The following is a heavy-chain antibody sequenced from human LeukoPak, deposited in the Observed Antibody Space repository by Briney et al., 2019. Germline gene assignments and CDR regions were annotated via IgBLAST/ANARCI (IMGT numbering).Heavy chain of an antibody. CDR1: GYTFPAYY. CDR2: LNPNNGYT. J-gene: IGHJ3*02. CDR3: ARGPTLGLDI. Sequence: GASVKVSCRASGYTFPAYYIHWVRQASGQAFEWMGWLNPNNGYTSLPERFQGRVTMTSDTSIITAYMELTSLTSDDPGMYYCARGPTLGLDIWGQGTMVTVSS. V-gene: IGHV1-2*02.